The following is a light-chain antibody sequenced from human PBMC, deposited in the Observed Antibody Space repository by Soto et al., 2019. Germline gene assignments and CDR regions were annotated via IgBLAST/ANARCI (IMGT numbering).Light chain of an antibody. CDR2: VVS. Sequence: QSALAQPTSVSGSPGQSIAISCTGTSSDVGGYNYVSWHQQHPGKAPKVLISVVSNRPSGVSNRFSGSKSGNTGSLTISGLQAEDEADYYCSSYRSGGTFVFGSGTKVTVL. CDR3: SSYRSGGTFV. J-gene: IGLJ1*01. V-gene: IGLV2-14*01. CDR1: SSDVGGYNY.